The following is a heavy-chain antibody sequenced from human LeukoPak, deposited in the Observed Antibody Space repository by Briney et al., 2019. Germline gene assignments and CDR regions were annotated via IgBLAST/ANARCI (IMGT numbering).Heavy chain of an antibody. D-gene: IGHD2-15*01. Sequence: SVKVSCKASGGTFSSYAISWVRQAPGQGLEWMGGIIPIFGTANYAQKFQGRVTITADESTSTAYMELSSLRSEDTAVYYCALIATVVAAINGSVDYWGQGTLVSVSS. CDR2: IIPIFGTA. V-gene: IGHV1-69*13. CDR1: GGTFSSYA. J-gene: IGHJ4*02. CDR3: ALIATVVAAINGSVDY.